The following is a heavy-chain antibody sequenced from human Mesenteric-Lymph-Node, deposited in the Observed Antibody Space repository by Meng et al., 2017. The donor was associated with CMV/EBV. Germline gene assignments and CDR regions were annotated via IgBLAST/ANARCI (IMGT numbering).Heavy chain of an antibody. CDR3: AKWWGYCSSTSCYISDY. V-gene: IGHV3-23*03. J-gene: IGHJ4*02. D-gene: IGHD2-2*02. CDR2: IYSGGSST. CDR1: GFTFSSYA. Sequence: GESLKISCAASGFTFSSYAMSWVRQAPGKGLEWVSVIYSGGSSTYYADSVKGRFTISRDNSKNTLYLQMNSLRAEDTAVYYCAKWWGYCSSTSCYISDYWGQGTLVTVSS.